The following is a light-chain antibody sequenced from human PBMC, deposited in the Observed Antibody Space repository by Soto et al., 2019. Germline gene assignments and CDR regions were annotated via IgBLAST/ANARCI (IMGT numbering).Light chain of an antibody. CDR1: TGAVASTHF. CDR2: DTT. Sequence: QAVVTQEPSLTVSPGGTVTLTCGSSTGAVASTHFPYWFQQKPGQAPRTLIYDTTNKHSWTPARFSGSLLGGKAALTLSGAQPEDEADYYCLLSYSGPWVFGGGTKLTVL. V-gene: IGLV7-46*01. CDR3: LLSYSGPWV. J-gene: IGLJ3*02.